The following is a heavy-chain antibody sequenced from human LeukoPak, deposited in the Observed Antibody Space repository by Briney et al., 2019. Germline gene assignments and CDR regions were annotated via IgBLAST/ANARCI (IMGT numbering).Heavy chain of an antibody. Sequence: GGSLRLSCVVSGITFSSYEMNWVRQAPGKGLEWVSYISTSGSTIYYADSVKGRFTISRENAQNSLYLQMNGLRAEDTAIYYCASPQWLAFWGQGTLVTVSS. D-gene: IGHD6-19*01. CDR1: GITFSSYE. CDR3: ASPQWLAF. CDR2: ISTSGSTI. V-gene: IGHV3-48*03. J-gene: IGHJ4*02.